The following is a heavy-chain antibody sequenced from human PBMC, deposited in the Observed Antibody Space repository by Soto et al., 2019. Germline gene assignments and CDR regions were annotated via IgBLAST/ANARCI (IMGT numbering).Heavy chain of an antibody. CDR2: IYYDGST. V-gene: IGHV4-39*01. CDR1: VVSINSNNYY. CDR3: AKVVVAATRHTDFES. Sequence: PSETLSLTCTVSVVSINSNNYYCAWIRQPPWKGLAWIASIYYDGSTYYNPSLKSRVTISIDTSKNQFSLRLRSVTAADTAIYYCAKVVVAATRHTDFESWGQRTLVTVSS. D-gene: IGHD2-15*01. J-gene: IGHJ5*01.